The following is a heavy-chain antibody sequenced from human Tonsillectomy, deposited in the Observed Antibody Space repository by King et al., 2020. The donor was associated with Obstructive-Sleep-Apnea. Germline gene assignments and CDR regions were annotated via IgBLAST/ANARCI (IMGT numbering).Heavy chain of an antibody. J-gene: IGHJ5*02. CDR3: ARDRRGKDYYDSSGYYLGWFDP. CDR2: FSAYNWNT. CDR1: GYTFTSYG. Sequence: QLVQSGAEVKKPGASVKVSCKASGYTFTSYGINWVRQSPGQGLEWMGWFSAYNWNTTYAQKPQGRVTMTKDTSTSTAYMERRGLRSDDTAVYYFARDRRGKDYYDSSGYYLGWFDPWGQGTLVTVSS. V-gene: IGHV1-18*01. D-gene: IGHD3-22*01.